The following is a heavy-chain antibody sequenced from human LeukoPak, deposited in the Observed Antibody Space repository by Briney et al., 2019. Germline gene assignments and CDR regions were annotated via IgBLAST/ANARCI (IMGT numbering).Heavy chain of an antibody. D-gene: IGHD3-10*01. CDR1: GGSISSYY. CDR3: ARVRGYYYGSGSYYNNLYFDY. V-gene: IGHV4-59*01. Sequence: PSETLSLTCTVSGGSISSYYWSWIRQPPGKGLEWIGYIYYSGSTNYNPSLKSRVTISVDTSKNQFSLKLSSATAADTAVYYCARVRGYYYGSGSYYNNLYFDYWGQGTLVTVSS. J-gene: IGHJ4*02. CDR2: IYYSGST.